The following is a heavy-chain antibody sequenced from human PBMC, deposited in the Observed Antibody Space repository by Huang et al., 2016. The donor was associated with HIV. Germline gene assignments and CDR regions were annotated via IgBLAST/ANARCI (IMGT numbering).Heavy chain of an antibody. D-gene: IGHD3-3*01. CDR2: IAYDGTKR. CDR1: GFTFSQFG. CDR3: AKYMSRFLEWVLPVGHNGLEV. Sequence: EQLVESGGGVVRPGRSLRLSCAASGFTFSQFGVHGVREGPGKGREWVAIIAYDGTKRDYGESLKGRVTVSRDKSKDTVYLQIHSLRADDTAVYYCAKYMSRFLEWVLPVGHNGLEVWGQGTLVTVSS. V-gene: IGHV3-30*18. J-gene: IGHJ3*01.